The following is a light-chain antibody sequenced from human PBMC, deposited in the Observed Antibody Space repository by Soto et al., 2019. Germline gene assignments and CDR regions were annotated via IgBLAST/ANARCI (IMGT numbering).Light chain of an antibody. CDR2: AAS. J-gene: IGKJ1*01. V-gene: IGKV1-39*01. Sequence: DIQMTQSPSSLSASLGDRVTINCRASQSISSYLSWYQQKSGKAPKLLIYAASSLQSGVPSRFSGSGSGTDFTLTIRSLQPEDFATYYCQYTYSTHRTFGQGTKVDIK. CDR1: QSISSY. CDR3: QYTYSTHRT.